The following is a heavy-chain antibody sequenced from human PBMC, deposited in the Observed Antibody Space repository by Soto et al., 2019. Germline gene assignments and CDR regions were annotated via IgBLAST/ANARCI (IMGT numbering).Heavy chain of an antibody. V-gene: IGHV3-23*01. CDR1: GFTFSSCA. D-gene: IGHD2-2*02. CDR3: AKQAGYTSDPFDS. Sequence: GGSLRLSCAASGFTFSSCAMAWVRQAPGTGLEWVAGISGGGYSTYYADSVKGRFTISRDNSNNTLFLQMNSLRVEDTAIYYCAKQAGYTSDPFDSWGQGTLVTVSS. J-gene: IGHJ4*02. CDR2: ISGGGYST.